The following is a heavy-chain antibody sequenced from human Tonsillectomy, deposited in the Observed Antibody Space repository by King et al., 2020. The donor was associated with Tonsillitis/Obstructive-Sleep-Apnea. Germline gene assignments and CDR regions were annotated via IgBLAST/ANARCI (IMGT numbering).Heavy chain of an antibody. D-gene: IGHD5-12*01. Sequence: QLVQSGGDVKKPGESLKISCKASGYSFTTYWIGWVRQKPGRGPEYMGIIYPDDSDTRYSPSFEGQVTMSADKSISTAYLHWSSLKASDTAMYFCVRLFAGEGYERYFDSWGQGILVTVSS. J-gene: IGHJ4*01. V-gene: IGHV5-51*03. CDR2: IYPDDSDT. CDR3: VRLFAGEGYERYFDS. CDR1: GYSFTTYW.